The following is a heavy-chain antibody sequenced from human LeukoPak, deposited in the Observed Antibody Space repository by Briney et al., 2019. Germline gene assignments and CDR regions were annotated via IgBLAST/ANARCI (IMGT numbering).Heavy chain of an antibody. J-gene: IGHJ4*02. CDR3: ARHAAGTTYDY. V-gene: IGHV4-59*08. D-gene: IGHD4-17*01. Sequence: SETLSLTCTVSGGYISSYYWSWLRQPPGKGLEWIGYISYSGSTNYNSSLKSRVTMSVDTSKNQFSLILSSVTAADTAFYYCARHAAGTTYDYWGQGILVTVSS. CDR2: ISYSGST. CDR1: GGYISSYY.